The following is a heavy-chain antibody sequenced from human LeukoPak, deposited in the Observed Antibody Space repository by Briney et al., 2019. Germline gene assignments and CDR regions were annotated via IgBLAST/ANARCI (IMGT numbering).Heavy chain of an antibody. V-gene: IGHV4-4*07. CDR3: ARGARMITFGGVIVFDAFDI. Sequence: PSETLSLTCTVSGGSISSYYWSWIRQPAGKGLEWIGRIYTSGSTNYNPSLKSRVTMSVDTSKNQFSLKLSSVTAADTAVYYCARGARMITFGGVIVFDAFDIWGQGTMGTVSS. J-gene: IGHJ3*02. CDR2: IYTSGST. D-gene: IGHD3-16*02. CDR1: GGSISSYY.